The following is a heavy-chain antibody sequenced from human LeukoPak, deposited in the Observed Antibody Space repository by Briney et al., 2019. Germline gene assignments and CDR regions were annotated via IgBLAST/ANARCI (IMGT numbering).Heavy chain of an antibody. V-gene: IGHV3-33*01. CDR1: GFTFSAYG. Sequence: PGGSLRLSCAASGFTFSAYGMHWVRQAPGKGLEWVAVIWYDGTNKFYTDPVKGRFTISRDNSKNTLYLQMNSVRAADTAVYYCARDLLEWYFDYWGQGTLVTVSS. J-gene: IGHJ4*02. D-gene: IGHD3-3*01. CDR3: ARDLLEWYFDY. CDR2: IWYDGTNK.